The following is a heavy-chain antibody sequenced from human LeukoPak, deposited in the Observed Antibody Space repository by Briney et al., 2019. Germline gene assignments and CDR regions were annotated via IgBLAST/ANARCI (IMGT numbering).Heavy chain of an antibody. Sequence: SVKVSCKASGGTSSNYAISWVRQAPGQGLEWMGAIIPIFGTANYAQKFQGRVTITADESTSTAYMELSSLRSEDTAVYYCARILSSSWYEYFHHWGQGTLVTVSS. CDR3: ARILSSSWYEYFHH. CDR1: GGTSSNYA. V-gene: IGHV1-69*13. CDR2: IIPIFGTA. J-gene: IGHJ1*01. D-gene: IGHD6-19*01.